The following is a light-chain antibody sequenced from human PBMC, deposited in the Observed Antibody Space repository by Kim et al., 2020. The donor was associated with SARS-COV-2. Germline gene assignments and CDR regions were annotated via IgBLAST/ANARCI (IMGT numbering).Light chain of an antibody. V-gene: IGKV3-20*01. CDR2: GAS. J-gene: IGKJ1*01. Sequence: EIVLPQSPGTLSLSPGERATLSCRASQSVSSNYLAWYQQKPGQAPRLLIYGASSRATGIPDRFSGSGSGTDFTLTISRLEPEDFAVYYCQHYVTSPRTFGQGTKVDIK. CDR3: QHYVTSPRT. CDR1: QSVSSNY.